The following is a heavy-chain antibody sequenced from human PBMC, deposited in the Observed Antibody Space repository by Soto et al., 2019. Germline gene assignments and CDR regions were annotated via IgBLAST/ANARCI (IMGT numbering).Heavy chain of an antibody. Sequence: ASVKVSCKASGYTFTSYGISWVRQAPGQGLEWMGGIIAYNGKTNYAQKLQGRVTMITDESTSTAYMELSSLRSDDTAVYYCARGLRGYSGYEPFDYWGQGTLVTVSS. J-gene: IGHJ4*02. V-gene: IGHV1-18*01. CDR1: GYTFTSYG. CDR2: IIAYNGKT. D-gene: IGHD5-12*01. CDR3: ARGLRGYSGYEPFDY.